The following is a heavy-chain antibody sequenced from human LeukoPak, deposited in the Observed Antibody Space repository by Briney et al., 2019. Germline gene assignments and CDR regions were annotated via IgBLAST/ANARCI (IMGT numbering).Heavy chain of an antibody. CDR1: GFTVSSNY. Sequence: QTGGSLRLSCAASGFTVSSNYMSWVRQAPGKGLEWVSVIYSGGSTYYADSVKGRFTISRDNSKNTLYHQMNSLRAEDTAVYYCARDRTSSGRNYYYYYGMDVWGQGTTVTVSS. V-gene: IGHV3-53*01. CDR2: IYSGGST. CDR3: ARDRTSSGRNYYYYYGMDV. J-gene: IGHJ6*02. D-gene: IGHD6-19*01.